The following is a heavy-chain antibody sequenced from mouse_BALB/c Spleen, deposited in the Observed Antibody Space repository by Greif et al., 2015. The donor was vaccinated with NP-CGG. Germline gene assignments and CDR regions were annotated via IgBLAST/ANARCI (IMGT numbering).Heavy chain of an antibody. Sequence: EVKLMESGPGLVKPSQSLSLTCSVTGYSITSGYYWNWIRQFPGNKLEWMGYISYDGSNNYNPSLKNRISITRDTSKNQFFLKLNSVTTEDTATYYCARDPLWLPYWYFDVWGAGTTVTVSS. CDR3: ARDPLWLPYWYFDV. D-gene: IGHD2-2*01. CDR2: ISYDGSN. J-gene: IGHJ1*01. CDR1: GYSITSGYY. V-gene: IGHV3-6*02.